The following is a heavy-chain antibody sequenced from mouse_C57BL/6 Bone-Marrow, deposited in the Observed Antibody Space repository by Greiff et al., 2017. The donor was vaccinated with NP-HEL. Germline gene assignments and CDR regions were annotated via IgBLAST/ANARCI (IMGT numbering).Heavy chain of an antibody. J-gene: IGHJ1*03. Sequence: VQLQQPGTELVKPGASVKLSCKASGYTFTSYWMHWVKQRPGQGLEWIGNINPSNGGTNYNEKFKSKATLTVDKSSSTAYMQLSSLTSEDSAVYYCARSPGSSYWYCDVWGTGTTVTVSS. CDR3: ARSPGSSYWYCDV. CDR2: INPSNGGT. CDR1: GYTFTSYW. D-gene: IGHD1-1*01. V-gene: IGHV1-53*01.